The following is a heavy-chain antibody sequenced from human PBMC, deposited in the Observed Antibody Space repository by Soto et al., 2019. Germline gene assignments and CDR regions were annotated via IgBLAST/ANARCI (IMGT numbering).Heavy chain of an antibody. V-gene: IGHV3-7*03. CDR1: GFTFSSYW. J-gene: IGHJ6*02. CDR2: IKQDGSEK. D-gene: IGHD6-13*01. Sequence: PGGSLRLSCAASGFTFSSYWMSWVRQAPGKGLEWVANIKQDGSEKYYVDSVKGRFTISRDNAKNSLYLQMNSLRAEDTAVYYCAKLFEQQYYYYGMDVWGQGTTVTVSS. CDR3: AKLFEQQYYYYGMDV.